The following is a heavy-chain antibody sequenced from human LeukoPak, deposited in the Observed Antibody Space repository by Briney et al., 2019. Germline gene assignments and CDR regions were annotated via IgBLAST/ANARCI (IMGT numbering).Heavy chain of an antibody. CDR1: GFIFSSYG. V-gene: IGHV3-66*01. Sequence: GGSLRLSCAASGFIFSSYGMSWVRQAPGMGLEWVSVIYSSGSTYYADSVKGRFTISRDNSKNTLYLQMNSLRAEDTAVYYCARSNCNSCYLGVWYYFDYWGQGATVTVSS. CDR2: IYSSGST. CDR3: ARSNCNSCYLGVWYYFDY. D-gene: IGHD2-2*01. J-gene: IGHJ4*02.